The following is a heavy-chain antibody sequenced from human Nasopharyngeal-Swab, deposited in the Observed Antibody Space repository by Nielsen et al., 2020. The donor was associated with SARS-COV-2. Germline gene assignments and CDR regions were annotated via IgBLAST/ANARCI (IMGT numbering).Heavy chain of an antibody. CDR3: ARASSVTIFGVVISRGYYYGMDV. Sequence: WIRQSPSRGLEWLGKTYYRSKWYNDYAVSVKSRITINPDTSKNQFSLQLNSVTPEDTAVYYCARASSVTIFGVVISRGYYYGMDVWGQGTTVTVSS. J-gene: IGHJ6*02. D-gene: IGHD3-3*01. V-gene: IGHV6-1*01. CDR2: TYYRSKWYN.